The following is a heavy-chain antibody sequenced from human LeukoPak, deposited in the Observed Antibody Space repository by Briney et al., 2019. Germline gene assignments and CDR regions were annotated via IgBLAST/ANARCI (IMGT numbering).Heavy chain of an antibody. CDR2: FDPEDGET. D-gene: IGHD3-22*01. J-gene: IGHJ4*02. CDR3: ATAPPNDSSGSYDY. V-gene: IGHV1-24*01. Sequence: ASVKVSCKVSGYTLTELSMHWVRQAPGKGLEWMGGFDPEDGETIYAQKFQGRVTMTEDTSTDTAYMELSSLRSEDTAVYYCATAPPNDSSGSYDYWGQGTLVTVSS. CDR1: GYTLTELS.